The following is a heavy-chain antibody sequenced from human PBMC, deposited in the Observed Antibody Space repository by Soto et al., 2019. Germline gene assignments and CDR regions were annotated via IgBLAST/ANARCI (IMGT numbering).Heavy chain of an antibody. J-gene: IGHJ6*02. CDR1: GGSISSSNW. Sequence: QVQLQESGPGLVKPSGTLSLTCAVSGGSISSSNWWSWVRQPPGKGLEWIGEIYHSGSTNYNPSLKSRVTISVDKSKNQFSLKLSSVTAADTAVYYCARDYQEGWLAPRYYYYGMDVWGQGTTVTVSS. CDR2: IYHSGST. D-gene: IGHD6-19*01. CDR3: ARDYQEGWLAPRYYYYGMDV. V-gene: IGHV4-4*02.